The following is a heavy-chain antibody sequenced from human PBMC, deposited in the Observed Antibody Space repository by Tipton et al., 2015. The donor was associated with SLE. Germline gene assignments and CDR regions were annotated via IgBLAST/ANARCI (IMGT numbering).Heavy chain of an antibody. V-gene: IGHV4-39*01. J-gene: IGHJ4*02. CDR1: GVSITESTYY. D-gene: IGHD5-12*01. CDR2: VYYSGGT. Sequence: TLSLTCNVSGVSITESTYYWGWIRQPPGKGLEWIANVYYSGGTYYNPSLKSRVALSGDTSKNQLSLQLKSVTAADTAVYYCATSSGIYSGYGYDYWGQGILVTVSS. CDR3: ATSSGIYSGYGYDY.